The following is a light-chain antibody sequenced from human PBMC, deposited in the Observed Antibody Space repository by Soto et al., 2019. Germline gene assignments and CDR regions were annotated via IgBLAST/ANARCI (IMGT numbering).Light chain of an antibody. CDR3: SSYTSSSTVV. V-gene: IGLV2-14*01. J-gene: IGLJ2*01. CDR2: DVN. Sequence: QSALTQPASVSGSPGQSITISCTGTSSDVGGYNYVSWYQQHPGKAPKLMIYDVNSRPSGVSNRFSGSKSANTASLTISGLQAEDEADYYCSSYTSSSTVVFGGGTQLTVL. CDR1: SSDVGGYNY.